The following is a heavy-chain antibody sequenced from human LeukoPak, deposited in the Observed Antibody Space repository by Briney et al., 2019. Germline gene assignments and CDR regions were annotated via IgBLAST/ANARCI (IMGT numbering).Heavy chain of an antibody. V-gene: IGHV3-11*03. CDR1: GVSFSDNY. D-gene: IGHD6-19*01. Sequence: GGSLTLSCAASGVSFSDNYISWVRQAPGQGMELVSYVSNGCSYTNYPDSVKRRFNISRDNAQNSMYLQMNSLRDEDTAVYYSARTRGAGPGGHFDYWGQGTLVTVSS. CDR3: ARTRGAGPGGHFDY. J-gene: IGHJ4*02. CDR2: VSNGCSYT.